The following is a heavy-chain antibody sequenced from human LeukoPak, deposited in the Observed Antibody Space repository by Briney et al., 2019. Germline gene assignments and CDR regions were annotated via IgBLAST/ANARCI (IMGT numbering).Heavy chain of an antibody. CDR1: GFTFSTYG. Sequence: PGGSLRLSCAASGFTFSTYGIHWVRQAPGKGLEWVAVISYDGSNKYYADSVKGRFTISRDNSKNTLYLQMNSLRAEDTAVYYCAKAEDYYDSSGPDYWGQGTLVTVSS. V-gene: IGHV3-30*18. J-gene: IGHJ4*02. D-gene: IGHD3-22*01. CDR2: ISYDGSNK. CDR3: AKAEDYYDSSGPDY.